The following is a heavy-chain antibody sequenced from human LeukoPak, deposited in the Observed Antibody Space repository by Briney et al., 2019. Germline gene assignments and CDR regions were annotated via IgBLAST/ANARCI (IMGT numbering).Heavy chain of an antibody. J-gene: IGHJ2*01. Sequence: SETLSLTCALYGGSFSSYSWSWTWIRQTPEKGLEWIGEIIEKGNANYNPSLKSRVTIDLDTSKNQFSLKLTSMTAADTAMYYCARGYYPPRWYFDLWGRGTLVTASS. V-gene: IGHV4-34*01. CDR2: IIEKGNA. CDR3: ARGYYPPRWYFDL. D-gene: IGHD3-10*01. CDR1: GGSFSSYS.